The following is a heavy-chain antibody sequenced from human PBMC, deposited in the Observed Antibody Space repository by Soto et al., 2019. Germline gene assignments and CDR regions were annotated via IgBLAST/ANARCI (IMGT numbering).Heavy chain of an antibody. Sequence: SETLSLTCTVSGGSISSGGYYWSWIRQHPGKGLEWIGYIYYSGSTYYNPSLKSRVTISVDTSKNQFSLKLGSVTAADTAVYYCARERDFWSGYYTGAFDIWGQGTMVTVSS. J-gene: IGHJ3*02. CDR2: IYYSGST. V-gene: IGHV4-31*03. CDR1: GGSISSGGYY. CDR3: ARERDFWSGYYTGAFDI. D-gene: IGHD3-3*01.